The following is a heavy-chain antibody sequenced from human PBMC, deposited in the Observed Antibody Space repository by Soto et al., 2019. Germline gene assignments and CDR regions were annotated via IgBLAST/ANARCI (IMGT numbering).Heavy chain of an antibody. CDR2: ISAYNGNT. D-gene: IGHD2-2*01. CDR3: EKDFLDVPATAIFSPLVDY. V-gene: IGHV1-18*01. Sequence: QVQLVQSGAEVKKPGASVKVSCKASGYTFTSYGISWVRQAPGQGLEWMGWISAYNGNTNYAQKLQGRVTITTDTTTSTAYKELRSLRSDDTAVYYCEKDFLDVPATAIFSPLVDYWGQGTLVTVSS. CDR1: GYTFTSYG. J-gene: IGHJ4*02.